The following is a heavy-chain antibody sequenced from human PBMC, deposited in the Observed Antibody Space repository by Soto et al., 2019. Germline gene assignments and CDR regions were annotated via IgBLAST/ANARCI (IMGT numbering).Heavy chain of an antibody. J-gene: IGHJ4*01. CDR2: IGGSGGTT. CDR3: AREYCSGWYDHLDF. V-gene: IGHV3-23*01. Sequence: GGALRLSCAASGFTLSSYAMRWVRQAPGKGLEWVSSIGGSGGTTYYADSVKGRFTISRDNSKNTLYLQMNSLRAEDTAVYYCAREYCSGWYDHLDFWGQGTLVTVSS. CDR1: GFTLSSYA. D-gene: IGHD6-13*01.